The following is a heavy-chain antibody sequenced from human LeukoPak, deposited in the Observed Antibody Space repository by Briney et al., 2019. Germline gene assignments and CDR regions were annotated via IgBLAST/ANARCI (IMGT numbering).Heavy chain of an antibody. V-gene: IGHV3-23*01. J-gene: IGHJ4*02. Sequence: GGSLRLSCAASGFTFSSYDMTWVRQAPGGGLEWVSSIRPSGDNTYYADSLKGRFTISRDNSKNTLYLQMNSLRAEDTAVYYCAKAGVEYSSSRQDYWGQGILVTVAS. CDR1: GFTFSSYD. CDR2: IRPSGDNT. CDR3: AKAGVEYSSSRQDY. D-gene: IGHD6-6*01.